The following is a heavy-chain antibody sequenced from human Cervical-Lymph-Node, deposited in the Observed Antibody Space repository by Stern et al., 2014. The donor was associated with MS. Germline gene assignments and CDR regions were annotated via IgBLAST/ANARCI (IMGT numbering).Heavy chain of an antibody. CDR3: ARDRLDGDYVYYYGLDV. V-gene: IGHV3-30*04. CDR2: ISYDGSNK. D-gene: IGHD4-17*01. J-gene: IGHJ6*02. CDR1: GFTFSRYA. Sequence: VHLVESGGGVVRPGRSLRLSCATSGFTFSRYAVLWVRQAPGKGLEWVAAISYDGSNKFYGDSVKCRFTISRDNSKNTLFLQMNNLRPEDSGVYHCARDRLDGDYVYYYGLDVWGQGTTVTVSS.